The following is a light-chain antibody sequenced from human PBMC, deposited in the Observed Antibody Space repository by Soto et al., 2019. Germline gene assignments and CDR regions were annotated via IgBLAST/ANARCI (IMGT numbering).Light chain of an antibody. V-gene: IGLV2-14*01. J-gene: IGLJ3*02. CDR1: SSDVGGFNY. CDR2: EVS. Sequence: QSALTQPASVSGSPGQSITISCTGTSSDVGGFNYVSWYQHHPGKAPKVMIYEVSHRPSGISNRFSGSKSGNTASLTISGLQAEDEADYYCTSFTSSTTFWVFGGGTKVTVL. CDR3: TSFTSSTTFWV.